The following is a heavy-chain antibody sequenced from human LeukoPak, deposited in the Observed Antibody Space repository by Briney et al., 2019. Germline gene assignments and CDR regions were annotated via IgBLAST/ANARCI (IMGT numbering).Heavy chain of an antibody. J-gene: IGHJ6*03. CDR2: ISSSSSYI. CDR3: ARVSSSSGYYYMDV. D-gene: IGHD6-6*01. V-gene: IGHV3-21*01. Sequence: GGSLRLSCATSGFTFSTYSMNWVRQAPGKGLEWVSSISSSSSYIYYADSVKGRFTISRDNAKNSLYLQMNSLRAEDTAVYYCARVSSSSGYYYMDVWGKGTTVTVS. CDR1: GFTFSTYS.